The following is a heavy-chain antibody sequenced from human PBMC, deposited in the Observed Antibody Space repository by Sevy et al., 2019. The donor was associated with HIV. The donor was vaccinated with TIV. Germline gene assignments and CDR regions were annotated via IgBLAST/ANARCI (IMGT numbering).Heavy chain of an antibody. CDR1: GFTFSSYT. D-gene: IGHD5-12*01. CDR3: ATSVVHAGGYDSYFNF. Sequence: GGSLRLSCAASGFTFSSYTMNWVRQAPGKGLEWVSYISSSGTTIYYADSVKGRFTISRENAKSSMYLQMNSLRAEDTGVYYCATSVVHAGGYDSYFNFWGQGSLVTVSS. CDR2: ISSSGTTI. V-gene: IGHV3-48*01. J-gene: IGHJ4*02.